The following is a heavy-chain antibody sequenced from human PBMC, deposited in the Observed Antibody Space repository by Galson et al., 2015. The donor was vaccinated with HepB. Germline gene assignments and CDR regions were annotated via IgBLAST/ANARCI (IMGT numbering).Heavy chain of an antibody. J-gene: IGHJ4*02. CDR3: ARAAYDSSGPTFDY. V-gene: IGHV4-34*09. CDR2: INHSGST. CDR1: GGSFSGYY. D-gene: IGHD3-22*01. Sequence: TLSLTCAVYGGSFSGYYWSWIRQPPGKGLEWIGEINHSGSTNYNPSLKSRVTISVDTSKNQFSLKLSSVTAADTAAYYCARAAYDSSGPTFDYWGQGTLVTVSS.